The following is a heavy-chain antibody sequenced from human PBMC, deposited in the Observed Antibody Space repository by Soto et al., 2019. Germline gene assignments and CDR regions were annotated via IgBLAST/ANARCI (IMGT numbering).Heavy chain of an antibody. J-gene: IGHJ5*02. V-gene: IGHV4-30-2*01. CDR1: GGSIPSGNSYS. D-gene: IGHD3-10*01. CDR2: ISHTGST. CDR3: ARAVAPYFGTWFDP. Sequence: TLSLTCAVSGGSIPSGNSYSWSWIRQPPGKGLEWIGSISHTGSTTYNPSLKSRLTMSVDKSKNQFSLRLSSVTAADMAVYYCARAVAPYFGTWFDPWGQGILVTVSS.